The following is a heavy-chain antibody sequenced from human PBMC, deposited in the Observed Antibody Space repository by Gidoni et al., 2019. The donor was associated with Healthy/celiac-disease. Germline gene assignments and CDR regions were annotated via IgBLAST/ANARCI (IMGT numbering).Heavy chain of an antibody. CDR3: ARVELGLMDAFDI. D-gene: IGHD3-16*01. CDR2: INHSGST. V-gene: IGHV4-34*01. Sequence: QVQLQQWGAGLLKPSETLSLTCAVYGGSFSGYYWGWIRQPPGKGLEWIGEINHSGSTNYNPSLKSRVTISVDTSKNQFSLKLSSVTAADTAVYYCARVELGLMDAFDIWGQGTMVTVSS. CDR1: GGSFSGYY. J-gene: IGHJ3*02.